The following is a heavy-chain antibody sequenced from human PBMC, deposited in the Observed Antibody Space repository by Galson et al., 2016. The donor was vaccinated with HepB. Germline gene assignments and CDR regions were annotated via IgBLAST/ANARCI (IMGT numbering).Heavy chain of an antibody. CDR2: ISSSSSYI. J-gene: IGHJ4*02. CDR1: GFTFSSYS. Sequence: SLRLTCAASGFTFSSYSMHWVRQAPGKGLEWVSSISSSSSYIYYADSVKGRFTISRDNAKNSLYLQMNSLRAEDTAVYYCARSNDYGDYYFDYWGREPWSPSPQ. D-gene: IGHD4-17*01. V-gene: IGHV3-21*01. CDR3: ARSNDYGDYYFDY.